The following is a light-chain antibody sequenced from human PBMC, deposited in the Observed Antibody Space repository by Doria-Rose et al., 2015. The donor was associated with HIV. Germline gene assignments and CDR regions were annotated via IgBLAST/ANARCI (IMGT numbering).Light chain of an antibody. V-gene: IGKV3-20*01. CDR2: DGS. CDR3: HQYGTSWT. J-gene: IGKJ1*01. Sequence: EIVLTQSPGTLSLSPGERATLSCRASQSFSSTYLAWYQQQPGQAPSLLIYDGSTRATGIPDRFRASGSGTDFTLTINRLEPEDFALYYCHQYGTSWTFGQGTKVEI. CDR1: QSFSSTY.